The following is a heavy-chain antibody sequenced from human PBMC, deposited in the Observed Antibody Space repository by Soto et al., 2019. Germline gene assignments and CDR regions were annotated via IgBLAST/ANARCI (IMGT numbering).Heavy chain of an antibody. Sequence: GGSLRLSCAASGFTFSSYEMNWVRQAPGKGLEWVSYISSSGSTIYYADSVKGRFTISRDNAKNSLYLQMNGLRAEDTAVYYCARVYFDWLTPYYYYGMDVWGQGTTVTVSS. CDR1: GFTFSSYE. J-gene: IGHJ6*02. D-gene: IGHD3-9*01. V-gene: IGHV3-48*03. CDR3: ARVYFDWLTPYYYYGMDV. CDR2: ISSSGSTI.